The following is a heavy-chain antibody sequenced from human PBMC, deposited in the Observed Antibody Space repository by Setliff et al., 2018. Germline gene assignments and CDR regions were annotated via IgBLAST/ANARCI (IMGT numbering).Heavy chain of an antibody. V-gene: IGHV3-23*01. CDR1: GFTFSTYA. CDR3: AVIDWGENFYNMDV. CDR2: IRGSGERT. D-gene: IGHD7-27*01. J-gene: IGHJ6*03. Sequence: GGSLRLSCAASGFTFSTYAMTWVRQTPGKGLEWVSSIRGSGERTFYLDSVRGRFTISRDNSKNTLYLQMNSLRGEDTAVYFCAVIDWGENFYNMDVWGKGTTVTVSS.